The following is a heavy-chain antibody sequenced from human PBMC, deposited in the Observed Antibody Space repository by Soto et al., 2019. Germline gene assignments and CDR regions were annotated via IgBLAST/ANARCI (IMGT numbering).Heavy chain of an antibody. CDR3: ARDDIVVVVAATWDYYGMDV. Sequence: SVKVSCKASGVTFSSYAISWVRQAPGQGLEWMGGIIPIFGTANYAQKFQGRVTITADESTSTAYMELSSLRSEDTAVYYCARDDIVVVVAATWDYYGMDVWGQGTTVTVSS. CDR2: IIPIFGTA. J-gene: IGHJ6*02. CDR1: GVTFSSYA. V-gene: IGHV1-69*13. D-gene: IGHD2-15*01.